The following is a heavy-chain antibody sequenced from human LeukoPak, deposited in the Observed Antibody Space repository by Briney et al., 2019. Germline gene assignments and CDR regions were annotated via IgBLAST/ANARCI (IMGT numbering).Heavy chain of an antibody. CDR1: GFTFSSYE. Sequence: PGGSLRLSCAASGFTFSSYEMSWVRQAPGKGLEWVSAISGSGGSTYYADSVKGRFTISRDNSKNTLYLQMNSLRAEDTAVYYCVRVVYSSSWFETKSRYYFDYWGQGTLVTVSS. D-gene: IGHD6-13*01. CDR2: ISGSGGST. J-gene: IGHJ4*02. CDR3: VRVVYSSSWFETKSRYYFDY. V-gene: IGHV3-23*01.